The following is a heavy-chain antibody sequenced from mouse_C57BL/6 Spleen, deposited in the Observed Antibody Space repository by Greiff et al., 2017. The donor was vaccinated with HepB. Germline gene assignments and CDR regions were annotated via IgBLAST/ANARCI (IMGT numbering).Heavy chain of an antibody. CDR2: IYPGSGST. D-gene: IGHD2-2*01. CDR1: GYTFTSYW. Sequence: VQLQQSGAELVKPGASVKMSCKASGYTFTSYWITWVKQRPGQGLEWIGDIYPGSGSTNYNEKFKSKATLTVDTSSSTAYMQLSSLTSEDSAVYYCAREGGSTMVTTDWFAYWGQGTLVTVSA. V-gene: IGHV1-55*01. CDR3: AREGGSTMVTTDWFAY. J-gene: IGHJ3*01.